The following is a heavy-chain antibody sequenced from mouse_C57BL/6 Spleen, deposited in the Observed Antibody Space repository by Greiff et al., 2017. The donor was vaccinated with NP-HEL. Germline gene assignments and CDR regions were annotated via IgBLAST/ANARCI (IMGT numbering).Heavy chain of an antibody. CDR2: IDPENGDT. CDR3: TRGYDGAWFAY. D-gene: IGHD2-14*01. CDR1: GFNIKDDY. Sequence: EVQLQQSGAELVRPGASVKLSCTASGFNIKDDYMHWVKQRPEQGLEWIGWIDPENGDTEYASKFQGKATITADKSSNTAYLQLSSLTSEDTSFYYGTRGYDGAWFAYWGQGTLVTVSA. J-gene: IGHJ3*01. V-gene: IGHV14-4*01.